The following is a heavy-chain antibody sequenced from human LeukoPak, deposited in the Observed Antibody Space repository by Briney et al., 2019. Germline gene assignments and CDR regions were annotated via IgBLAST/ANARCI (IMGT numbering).Heavy chain of an antibody. V-gene: IGHV3-30*02. Sequence: GGSLRLSCAASGFTFSSYGMHWVRQAPGKGLEWVAFIRYDGSNKYYADSVKGRFTISRDNSKNTLYVQMNSLRAEDTAVYYCARAEPGTWIQLWFTFDYWGQGTLVTVSS. CDR3: ARAEPGTWIQLWFTFDY. J-gene: IGHJ4*02. CDR1: GFTFSSYG. D-gene: IGHD5-18*01. CDR2: IRYDGSNK.